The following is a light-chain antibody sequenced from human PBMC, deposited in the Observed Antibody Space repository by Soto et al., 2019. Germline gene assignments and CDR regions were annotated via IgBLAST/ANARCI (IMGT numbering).Light chain of an antibody. CDR1: SSNIGSNT. CDR2: NNN. CDR3: AAWDDSLDGHVV. V-gene: IGLV1-44*01. J-gene: IGLJ3*02. Sequence: QSVLTQPPSASGTPGQRVTISCSGSSSNIGSNTVSWFQQLPGRAPKLLHYNNNHRPSGVPDRFSGSKSGTSASLAISGLQSEDEADYYCAAWDDSLDGHVVFGGVTKLTVL.